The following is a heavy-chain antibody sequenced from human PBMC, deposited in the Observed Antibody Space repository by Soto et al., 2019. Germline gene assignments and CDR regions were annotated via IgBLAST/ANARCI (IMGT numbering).Heavy chain of an antibody. D-gene: IGHD6-19*01. V-gene: IGHV3-23*01. J-gene: IGHJ4*02. CDR2: ISGSGGST. Sequence: GGSLRLSCAGSGFTFSSYGMSWVRQAPGKGLEWVSSISGSGGSTYYADSVKGRFTISRDNSKNTLYLQMNSLKTEDTAVYYCTSSGYSSGWYDYWGQGTLVTVSS. CDR3: TSSGYSSGWYDY. CDR1: GFTFSSYG.